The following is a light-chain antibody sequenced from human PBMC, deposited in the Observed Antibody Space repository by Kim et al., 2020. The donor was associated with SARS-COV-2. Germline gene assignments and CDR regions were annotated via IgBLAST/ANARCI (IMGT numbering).Light chain of an antibody. V-gene: IGLV3-21*04. CDR1: NNGNKS. CDR3: QVWDSSSVV. Sequence: SVAPGKTARITCGGNNNGNKSVHWYQQTPGQAPVLVIYYDSYRPSGIPERFSGSNSGNTATLTISRVEAGDEADYYCQVWDSSSVVFGGGTQLTVL. J-gene: IGLJ2*01. CDR2: YDS.